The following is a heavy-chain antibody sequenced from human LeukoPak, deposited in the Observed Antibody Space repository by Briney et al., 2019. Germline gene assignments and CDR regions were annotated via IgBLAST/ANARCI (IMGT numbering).Heavy chain of an antibody. D-gene: IGHD6-19*01. J-gene: IGHJ4*02. CDR2: ISGSGGST. CDR1: GFTVSSNY. V-gene: IGHV3-23*01. CDR3: AKGRQWLVYFDY. Sequence: GGSLRLSCAASGFTVSSNYMSWVRQAPGKGLEWVSAISGSGGSTYYADSVKGRFTISRDNSKNTLYLQMNSLRAEDTAVYYCAKGRQWLVYFDYWGQGTLVTVSS.